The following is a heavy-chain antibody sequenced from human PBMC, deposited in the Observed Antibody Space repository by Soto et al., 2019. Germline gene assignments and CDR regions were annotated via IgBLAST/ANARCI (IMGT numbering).Heavy chain of an antibody. D-gene: IGHD1-20*01. CDR1: GYSFTSYW. CDR2: IYPGDSDT. V-gene: IGHV5-51*01. J-gene: IGHJ3*02. CDR3: ATASITVRDASDM. Sequence: GESLKISCKGSGYSFTSYWIGWVRQMPGKGLEWMGIIYPGDSDTRYSPSFQGQVTISADKSISTAYLQWSSLKASDTAMYYCATASITVRDASDMLGQGNMVNVS.